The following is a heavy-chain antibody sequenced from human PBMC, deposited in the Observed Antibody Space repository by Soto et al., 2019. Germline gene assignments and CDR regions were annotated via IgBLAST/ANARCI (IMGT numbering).Heavy chain of an antibody. CDR1: GFTFSSYG. CDR3: ARPTVTTDYYYGMDV. CDR2: ISDDGSNK. J-gene: IGHJ6*02. Sequence: QVQLVESGGGVVQPGRSLRLSCAASGFTFSSYGIHWVRQAPGKGLEWVALISDDGSNKYYADSVKGRFTIARDNSKNTLYLQMNSLRAEDTAVYHCARPTVTTDYYYGMDVWGQGTTVTVSS. V-gene: IGHV3-30*03. D-gene: IGHD4-17*01.